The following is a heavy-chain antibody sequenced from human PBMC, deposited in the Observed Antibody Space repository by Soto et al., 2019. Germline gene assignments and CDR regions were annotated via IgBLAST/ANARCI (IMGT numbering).Heavy chain of an antibody. CDR1: GGSISSGGYY. V-gene: IGHV4-31*03. CDR2: IYYSGST. CDR3: AGLGYCSSSSCYYYYGMDV. Sequence: SETLSLTCTVSGGSISSGGYYWSWIRQHPGKGLEWIGYIYYSGSTYYNPSLKSRVTISVDTSKNQFSLKLSSVTAADTAVYYCAGLGYCSSSSCYYYYGMDVWCQGTTVTVSS. J-gene: IGHJ6*02. D-gene: IGHD2-2*01.